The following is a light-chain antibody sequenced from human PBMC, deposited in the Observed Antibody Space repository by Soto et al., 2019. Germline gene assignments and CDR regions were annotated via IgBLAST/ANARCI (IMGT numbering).Light chain of an antibody. CDR1: QSVSSSY. CDR3: QEYGAFGGLT. J-gene: IGKJ4*01. V-gene: IGKV3-20*01. Sequence: EIVLTQSPGTLSLSPGERATLSCRASQSVSSSYLAWYQQKPGQAPRLLIYGASSRATGIPGRFSGSGSGTDFTLTISRLESEDLAVYDCQEYGAFGGLTFGGWTKVEIK. CDR2: GAS.